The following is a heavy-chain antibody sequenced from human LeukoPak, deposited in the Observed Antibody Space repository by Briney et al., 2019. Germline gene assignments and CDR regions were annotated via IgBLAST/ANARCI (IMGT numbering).Heavy chain of an antibody. V-gene: IGHV3-30*18. Sequence: QPGRSLRLSCAASGFTFSSYGMHWVRQAPGKGLEWVAVISYDGSNKYYADSVKGRFTISRDNSKNTLYLQMNSLRAEDTAVYYCAKLLGHDRIGFDYWGQGTLVTVSS. J-gene: IGHJ4*02. CDR2: ISYDGSNK. D-gene: IGHD3-9*01. CDR3: AKLLGHDRIGFDY. CDR1: GFTFSSYG.